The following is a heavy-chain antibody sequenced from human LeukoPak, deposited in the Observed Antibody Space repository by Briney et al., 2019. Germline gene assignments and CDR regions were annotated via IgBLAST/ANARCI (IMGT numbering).Heavy chain of an antibody. D-gene: IGHD1-26*01. J-gene: IGHJ4*02. CDR2: INPNSGGT. CDR3: ERGGATQYYFDY. Sequence: ASVKVSCKASGYTFTGYYMHWVRQAPGQGLEWMGRINPNSGGTNYAQKFQGRVTMTRDTSISTAYMELSRLRSDDTAVYYCERGGATQYYFDYWGQGTLVTVSS. V-gene: IGHV1-2*06. CDR1: GYTFTGYY.